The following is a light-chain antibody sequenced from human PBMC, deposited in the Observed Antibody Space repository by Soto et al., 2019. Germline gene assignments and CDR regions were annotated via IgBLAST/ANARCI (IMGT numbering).Light chain of an antibody. J-gene: IGKJ4*02. CDR1: QSVSKY. V-gene: IGKV3-11*01. Sequence: VLTQSPVTLSLSPGDTATLSCRASQSVSKYLAWYQQKPGQPLRLLVFDASHRATGIPARFSGSGSGTDFSLTISSLEHEDFAVYFCQQRSPWPPLTFGEGTKVEF. CDR2: DAS. CDR3: QQRSPWPPLT.